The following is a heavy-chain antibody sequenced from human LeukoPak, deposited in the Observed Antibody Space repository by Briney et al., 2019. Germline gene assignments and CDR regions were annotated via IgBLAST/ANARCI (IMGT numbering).Heavy chain of an antibody. J-gene: IGHJ5*02. V-gene: IGHV4-31*03. Sequence: SETLSLTCTVSGDSISSGAYYWTWVRRYPGTGLEWIGYISHIGTTYNNPSLKSRVSISVDTSRNQLSLRLTSVTAADTAVYYCARGGQGWFAPWGQGTLVTVSS. CDR1: GDSISSGAYY. CDR3: ARGGQGWFAP. CDR2: ISHIGTT.